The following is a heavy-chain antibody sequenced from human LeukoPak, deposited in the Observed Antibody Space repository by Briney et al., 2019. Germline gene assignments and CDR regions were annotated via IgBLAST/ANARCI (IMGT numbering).Heavy chain of an antibody. CDR2: ISAYNGNT. CDR3: ATWGFSSPPLAEFDY. CDR1: GYTFTSYG. V-gene: IGHV1-18*01. D-gene: IGHD5-18*01. J-gene: IGHJ4*02. Sequence: ASVKVSCKASGYTFTSYGISWVRQAPGQGLEWMGWISAYNGNTNYAQKFQGRVTMTEDTSTDTAYMELSSLRSEDTAVYYCATWGFSSPPLAEFDYWGQGTLVTVSS.